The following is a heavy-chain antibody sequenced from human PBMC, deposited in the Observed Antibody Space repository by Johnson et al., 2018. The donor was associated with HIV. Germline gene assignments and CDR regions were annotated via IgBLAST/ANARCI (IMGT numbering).Heavy chain of an antibody. CDR3: TTDLASDAFDI. CDR1: GFTFSNAW. CDR2: IKSKTDGGPT. V-gene: IGHV3-15*01. J-gene: IGHJ3*02. Sequence: VQLVESGGGLVKPGGSLRLSCAASGFTFSNAWMSWVRQAPGKGMEWVGRIKSKTDGGPTDYAAPVQGRFTISRDDSKNTLYLQMNSLKTEDTAVYYCTTDLASDAFDIWGQGTMVTVSS.